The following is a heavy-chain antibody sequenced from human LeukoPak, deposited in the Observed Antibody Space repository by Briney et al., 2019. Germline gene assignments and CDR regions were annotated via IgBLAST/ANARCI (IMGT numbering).Heavy chain of an antibody. CDR3: ARGIAAAGFDY. Sequence: GGSLRLSCAASGFTFSNYAMNWVRQAPGKGLEWVSSISSSSSYIYYADSVKGRFTISRDNAKNSLYLQMNSLRAEDTAVYYCARGIAAAGFDYWGQGTLVTVSS. CDR2: ISSSSSYI. CDR1: GFTFSNYA. V-gene: IGHV3-21*01. D-gene: IGHD6-13*01. J-gene: IGHJ4*02.